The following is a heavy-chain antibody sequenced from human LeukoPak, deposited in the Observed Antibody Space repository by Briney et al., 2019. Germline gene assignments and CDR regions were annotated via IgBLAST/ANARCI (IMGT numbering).Heavy chain of an antibody. CDR3: ARVSARGYDY. Sequence: GGSLRLSCAASGFMFDTYIMTWVRQAPRKGLEWISYINSINAVYYTDSVEGRFSISRDNAKNSLYLQMNSLRVEDTAIYYCARVSARGYDYWGRGTLVTVSS. D-gene: IGHD5-18*01. J-gene: IGHJ4*02. CDR2: INSINAV. CDR1: GFMFDTYI. V-gene: IGHV3-48*01.